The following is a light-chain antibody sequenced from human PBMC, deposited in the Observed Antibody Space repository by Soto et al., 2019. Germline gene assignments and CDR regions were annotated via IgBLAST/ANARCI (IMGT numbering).Light chain of an antibody. Sequence: QSVQTQPPSASGTPGQRVTISCSGSSSNIGSNTVNWYQQLPGTAPKLLIYSNNQRPSGVPDRFSGSKSGTSASLAISGLQSEDEADYYCAAWDDSLNGHVFGTGTKLTVL. CDR3: AAWDDSLNGHV. V-gene: IGLV1-44*01. CDR1: SSNIGSNT. J-gene: IGLJ1*01. CDR2: SNN.